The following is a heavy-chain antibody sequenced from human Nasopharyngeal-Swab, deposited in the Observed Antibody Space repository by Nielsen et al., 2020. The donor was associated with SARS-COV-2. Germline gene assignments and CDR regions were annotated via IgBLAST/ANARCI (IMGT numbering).Heavy chain of an antibody. CDR2: IGTSDDT. CDR1: GFNFASFA. J-gene: IGHJ4*02. Sequence: GESLKISCAASGFNFASFAMTWVRQAPGKGLGWVPTIGTSDDTYYTDSVKGRFAISRDNSKNKVYLQMDSLRPDDTALYYCAKTFLIAPRTYDYWGQATLVTVSS. V-gene: IGHV3-23*01. CDR3: AKTFLIAPRTYDY. D-gene: IGHD2/OR15-2a*01.